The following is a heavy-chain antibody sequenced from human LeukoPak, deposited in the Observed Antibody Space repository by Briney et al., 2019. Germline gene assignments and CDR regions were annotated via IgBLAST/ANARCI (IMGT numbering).Heavy chain of an antibody. CDR1: GFTLRSFN. CDR3: ARYNSGWNDY. D-gene: IGHD6-19*01. J-gene: IGHJ4*02. Sequence: RGFLRFSQAASGFTLRSFNMNSVRQAPGKQLKWVSSISSTSSLIWYADSLKGRFTISRDNAKNSLYLQMDSLRAEDTAVYYCARYNSGWNDYWGQGTLVTVSS. CDR2: ISSTSSLI. V-gene: IGHV3-21*01.